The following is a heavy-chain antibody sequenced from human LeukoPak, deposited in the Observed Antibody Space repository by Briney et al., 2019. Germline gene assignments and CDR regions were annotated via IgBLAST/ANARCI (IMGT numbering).Heavy chain of an antibody. D-gene: IGHD4-23*01. CDR1: GFTFSDYY. J-gene: IGHJ4*02. Sequence: GGSLRFSSAASGFTFSDYYMSWIRQAPGKGLEWVSYISSSGSTIYYADSVKGRFTISRDSAKNSLYLQMNSPRAEDTDVYYCARGGRPYGGFGLDYWGQGTLVTVSS. V-gene: IGHV3-11*01. CDR3: ARGGRPYGGFGLDY. CDR2: ISSSGSTI.